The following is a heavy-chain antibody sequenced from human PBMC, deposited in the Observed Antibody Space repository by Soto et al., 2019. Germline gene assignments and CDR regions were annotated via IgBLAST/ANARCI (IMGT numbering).Heavy chain of an antibody. CDR3: ARQFDYESSGYYYPY. CDR1: GGTFCRYA. D-gene: IGHD3-22*01. Sequence: QVRLVQSGTEVKKPGSSVRVSCKASGGTFCRYAISWVRQAPGQGLEWMGGIIPMFGTANYAQKFQGRVTITAVESTSTAYMELSSLRSEDTAVYYCARQFDYESSGYYYPYWGQGTLVTVSS. J-gene: IGHJ4*02. CDR2: IIPMFGTA. V-gene: IGHV1-69*01.